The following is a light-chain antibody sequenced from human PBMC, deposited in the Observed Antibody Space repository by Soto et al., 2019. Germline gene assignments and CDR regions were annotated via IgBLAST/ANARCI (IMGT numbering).Light chain of an antibody. CDR3: QQYDTSPRT. Sequence: EIEMTQSPCTLSLSPGDRATLSCRASQSVSSYYLAWYQQKRGKAPRLLIYGASSQASGVPTRFSGSGSGTDFTLTISSLEPEDFAVYYCQQYDTSPRTFGQGTKVEI. CDR1: QSVSSYY. V-gene: IGKV3-20*01. J-gene: IGKJ1*01. CDR2: GAS.